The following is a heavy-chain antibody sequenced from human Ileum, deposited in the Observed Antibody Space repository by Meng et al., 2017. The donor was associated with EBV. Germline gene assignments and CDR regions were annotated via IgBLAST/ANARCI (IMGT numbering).Heavy chain of an antibody. D-gene: IGHD3-10*01. CDR2: IHSSGST. CDR1: GGSISSGGYY. J-gene: IGHJ5*02. CDR3: ARASYGSGSPLGESWFDP. V-gene: IGHV4-31*03. Sequence: GRLQESGPGLVKPSQTLSLTCTVSGGSISSGGYYWSWIRQHPGKGLEWIGYIHSSGSTYYNPSLRSRLTISVDTSKNQFSLKLSSVTAADTAVYYCARASYGSGSPLGESWFDPWGQGTLVTVSS.